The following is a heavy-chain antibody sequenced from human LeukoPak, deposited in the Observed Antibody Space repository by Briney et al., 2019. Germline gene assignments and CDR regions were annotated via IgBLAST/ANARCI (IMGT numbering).Heavy chain of an antibody. CDR2: IYYSGDT. J-gene: IGHJ4*02. CDR1: GGSISSSSYY. D-gene: IGHD4-17*01. Sequence: SETLTLTCTVSGGSISSSSYYWGWIRQPPGKGLEWIGSIYYSGDTYYNPSLKSRRVTISVDTSKNQFSLRLSSVTAADTAVYYCASCSSDYWFDYWGQGTLVTVSS. CDR3: ASCSSDYWFDY. V-gene: IGHV4-39*01.